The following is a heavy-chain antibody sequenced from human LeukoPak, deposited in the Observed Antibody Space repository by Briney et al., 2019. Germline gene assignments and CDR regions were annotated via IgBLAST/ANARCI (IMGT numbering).Heavy chain of an antibody. D-gene: IGHD5-12*01. V-gene: IGHV4-31*03. CDR3: ARSRWLRSPWFDP. CDR1: GGSISSGGYY. CDR2: IYYSGST. J-gene: IGHJ5*02. Sequence: PSQTLSLTCTVSGGSISSGGYYWSWIRQPPGKGLEWIGYIYYSGSTYYNPSLKSRVTISVDTSKNQFSLKLSSVTAADTAVYYCARSRWLRSPWFDPWGQGTLVTVSS.